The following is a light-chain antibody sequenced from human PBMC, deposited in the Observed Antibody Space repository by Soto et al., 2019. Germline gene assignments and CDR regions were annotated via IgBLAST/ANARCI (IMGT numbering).Light chain of an antibody. CDR3: SSYAGSDSVL. CDR1: SSDVGGYNY. J-gene: IGLJ3*02. Sequence: QSALTQPPSVSGSPGQSLTISCTGTSSDVGGYNYVSWYHHHPGKAPKLIIYGVFKRPSGVPDRFSGSKSGNTASLTVSGLQAEDEADYYCSSYAGSDSVLFGGGTKLTVL. CDR2: GVF. V-gene: IGLV2-8*01.